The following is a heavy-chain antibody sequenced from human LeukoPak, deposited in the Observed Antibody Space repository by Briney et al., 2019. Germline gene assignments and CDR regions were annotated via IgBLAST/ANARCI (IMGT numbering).Heavy chain of an antibody. CDR2: FSGRGGGT. Sequence: GGSLRLSCAAFGFTFSSYDMGWVRQAPGKGLEWVSSFSGRGGGTFYTDSVKGRFTISRDNSKDTLYLQMNSLRAEDTAVYYCANQRLEDYYDGSGQYYLYYTGHGNLVTVSS. D-gene: IGHD3-22*01. CDR1: GFTFSSYD. CDR3: ANQRLEDYYDGSGQYYLYY. V-gene: IGHV3-23*01. J-gene: IGHJ4*01.